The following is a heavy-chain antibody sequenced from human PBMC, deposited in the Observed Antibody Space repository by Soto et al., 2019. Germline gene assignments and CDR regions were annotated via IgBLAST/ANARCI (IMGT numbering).Heavy chain of an antibody. D-gene: IGHD5-18*01. V-gene: IGHV4-61*08. CDR1: GCSVSSGDYY. CDR3: ARIPVDTSMIYRLDA. Sequence: SETLSLTCTVSGCSVSSGDYYWSWIRQPPGKGLEWIGYIYYSGNTNYNPSLKSRVIISVDTSKNLFSLKLTSVTAADTAVYYCARIPVDTSMIYRLDAGGKGTLVRVSS. J-gene: IGHJ4*02. CDR2: IYYSGNT.